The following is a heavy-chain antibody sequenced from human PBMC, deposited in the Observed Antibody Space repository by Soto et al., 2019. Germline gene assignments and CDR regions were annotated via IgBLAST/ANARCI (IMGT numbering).Heavy chain of an antibody. CDR2: INAGNGNT. D-gene: IGHD6-6*01. J-gene: IGHJ5*02. Sequence: QVQLVQSGAEEKKPGASVKVSCKASGYTFTSYAMHWVRQAPGQRLEWMGWINAGNGNTKYSQKFQGRVTITRDTSASTAYMELSSLRSEDTAVYYCARDMSREARPNWFDPWGQGTLVTVSS. V-gene: IGHV1-3*05. CDR1: GYTFTSYA. CDR3: ARDMSREARPNWFDP.